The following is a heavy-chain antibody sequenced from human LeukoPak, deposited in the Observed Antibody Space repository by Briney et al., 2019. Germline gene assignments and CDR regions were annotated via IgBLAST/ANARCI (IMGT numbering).Heavy chain of an antibody. J-gene: IGHJ5*02. CDR3: ARDVRSGSWYEEDWFDP. CDR2: IYYSGST. V-gene: IGHV4-39*07. Sequence: RSSETLSLTCTVSGGSIGSYYWGWIRQPPGKGLEWIGSIYYSGSTYYNPSLKSRVTISVDTSKNLFSLKLSSVTAADTAVYYCARDVRSGSWYEEDWFDPWGQGTLVTVSS. CDR1: GGSIGSYY. D-gene: IGHD6-13*01.